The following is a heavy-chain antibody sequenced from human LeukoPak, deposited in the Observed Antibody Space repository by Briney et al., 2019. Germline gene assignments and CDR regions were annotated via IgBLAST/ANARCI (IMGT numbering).Heavy chain of an antibody. J-gene: IGHJ6*03. CDR1: GSTFGDYA. CDR3: TRNPPGRGSYSFYYYYYMDV. Sequence: PGGSLRLSCTASGSTFGDYAMSWVRQAPGKGLEWVGFIRSKAYGGTTEYAASVKGRFTISRDDSKSIAYLQMNSLKTEDTAMYYCTRNPPGRGSYSFYYYYYMDVWGKGTTVTVSS. V-gene: IGHV3-49*04. D-gene: IGHD1-26*01. CDR2: IRSKAYGGTT.